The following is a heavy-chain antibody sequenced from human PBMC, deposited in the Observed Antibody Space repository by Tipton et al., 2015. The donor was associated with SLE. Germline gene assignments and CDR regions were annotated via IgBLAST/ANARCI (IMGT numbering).Heavy chain of an antibody. CDR2: VYSGDSST. V-gene: IGHV3-23*03. Sequence: SLRLSCAASGFTFSSYAMSWVRRAPGKGLEWVSIVYSGDSSTYYADSVRGRFTISRDNYKRTLFLEMNSLRAEDTAVYYCARDRVSGWFHFDYWGQGTLVTVSS. CDR3: ARDRVSGWFHFDY. J-gene: IGHJ4*02. D-gene: IGHD6-19*01. CDR1: GFTFSSYA.